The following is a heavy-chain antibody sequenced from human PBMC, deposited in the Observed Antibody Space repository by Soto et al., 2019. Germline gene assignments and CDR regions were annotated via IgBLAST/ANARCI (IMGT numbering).Heavy chain of an antibody. CDR3: ARAPTTGTQLHFDY. D-gene: IGHD1-1*01. Sequence: PGGSLRLSCAASGFTFSSYAMHWVRQAPGKGLEYVSAISSNGGSTYYANSVKGRFTISRDNSKNTLYLQMGSLRAEDMAVYYCARAPTTGTQLHFDYWGQGILVTVSS. V-gene: IGHV3-64*01. J-gene: IGHJ4*02. CDR1: GFTFSSYA. CDR2: ISSNGGST.